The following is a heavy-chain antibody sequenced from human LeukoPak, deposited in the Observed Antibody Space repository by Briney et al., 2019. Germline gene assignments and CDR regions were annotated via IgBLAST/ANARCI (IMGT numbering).Heavy chain of an antibody. CDR2: IYYSGTT. CDR3: ARGDILTGFYLYYFDY. Sequence: PSETLSLTCTVSGASVSSGSYYWSWIRQPPGKGLEWIGYIYYSGTTNYNPSLKSRVTISVDTSKNQFSLRLSSVTAADTALYYCARGDILTGFYLYYFDYWGQGALVTVSS. J-gene: IGHJ4*02. CDR1: GASVSSGSYY. D-gene: IGHD3-9*01. V-gene: IGHV4-61*01.